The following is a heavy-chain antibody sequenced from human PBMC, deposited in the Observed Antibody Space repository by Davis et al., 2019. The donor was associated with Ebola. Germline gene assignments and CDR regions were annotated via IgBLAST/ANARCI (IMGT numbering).Heavy chain of an antibody. V-gene: IGHV4-39*07. CDR3: ARDSGWELPDWFDP. CDR1: GGSISTSTYY. CDR2: IYYSGST. D-gene: IGHD1-26*01. J-gene: IGHJ5*02. Sequence: MPSETLSLTCSVSGGSISTSTYYWAWIRQPPGKGLEWIGSIYYSGSTHYSPSLKSRLSISVDTSKNQFSLKLSSVTAADTAVYYCARDSGWELPDWFDPWGQGTLVTVSS.